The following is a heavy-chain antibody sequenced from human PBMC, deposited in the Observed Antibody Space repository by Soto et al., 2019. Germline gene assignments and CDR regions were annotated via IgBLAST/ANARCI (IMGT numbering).Heavy chain of an antibody. CDR2: INPNGGST. D-gene: IGHD2-15*01. V-gene: IGHV1-46*01. Sequence: GASVKVSCKAPADTFTSYYIHWVREAPGHGLELMGIINPNGGSTRFAQKFQERVTITRDMSTSTAYMELSSLRSEDTAVYYCAADIYGGNAYAFDIWGQGTMVTVSS. CDR1: ADTFTSYY. J-gene: IGHJ3*02. CDR3: AADIYGGNAYAFDI.